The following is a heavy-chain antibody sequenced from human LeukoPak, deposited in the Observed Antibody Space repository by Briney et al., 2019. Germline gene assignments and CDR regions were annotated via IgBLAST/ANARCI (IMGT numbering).Heavy chain of an antibody. V-gene: IGHV4-39*01. CDR2: IYYSGST. Sequence: SETLSLTCTVSGGSISSSSYYWGWIRQPPGKGLEWIGSIYYSGSTYYNPSLKSRVTISVDTSKNQFSLKLSSVTAADTTVYYCARSTQTVTMIQGAFDIWGQGTMVTVSS. CDR3: ARSTQTVTMIQGAFDI. D-gene: IGHD3-22*01. J-gene: IGHJ3*02. CDR1: GGSISSSSYY.